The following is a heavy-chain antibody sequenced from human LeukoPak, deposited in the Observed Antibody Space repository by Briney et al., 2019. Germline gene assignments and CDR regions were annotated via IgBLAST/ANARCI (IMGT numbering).Heavy chain of an antibody. CDR2: INPSGGST. CDR3: ARGDFWSGYTFQYYHGMDV. J-gene: IGHJ6*02. D-gene: IGHD3-3*01. V-gene: IGHV1-46*01. CDR1: GYTFTSYY. Sequence: ASVKVSCKASGYTFTSYYMHWVRQAPGQGLEWMGIINPSGGSTSYAQKFQGRVTMTRDTSTSTVYMELSSLRSEDTAVYYCARGDFWSGYTFQYYHGMDVWGQGTTVTVSS.